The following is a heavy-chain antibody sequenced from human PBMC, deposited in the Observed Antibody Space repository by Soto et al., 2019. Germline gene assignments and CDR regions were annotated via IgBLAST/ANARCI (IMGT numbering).Heavy chain of an antibody. D-gene: IGHD5-12*01. V-gene: IGHV4-59*01. CDR1: GGSMRGYH. CDR2: LHNSGNP. Sequence: SETLSLTCSISGGSMRGYHWNWIRQTPGKGVEWIGYLHNSGNPTYSSSLKSRVTISVDMSEKQSSLKLASVTAADTAVYYCAAGGGLPRYYWGQGTLVTVSS. CDR3: AAGGGLPRYY. J-gene: IGHJ4*02.